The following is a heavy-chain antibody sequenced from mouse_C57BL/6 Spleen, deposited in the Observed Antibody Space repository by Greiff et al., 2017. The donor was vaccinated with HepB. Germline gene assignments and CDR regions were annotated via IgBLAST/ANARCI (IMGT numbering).Heavy chain of an antibody. V-gene: IGHV1-69*01. CDR1: GYTFTSYW. D-gene: IGHD2-1*01. CDR3: ARGAYGNAMDY. J-gene: IGHJ4*01. Sequence: QVQLQQPGAELVMPGASVKLSCKASGYTFTSYWMHWVKQRPGQGLEWIGEIDPSDSYTNYNQKFKGKSTLTVDKSSSTAYMQLSSLTSEDSAVYYCARGAYGNAMDYWGQGTSVTVSS. CDR2: IDPSDSYT.